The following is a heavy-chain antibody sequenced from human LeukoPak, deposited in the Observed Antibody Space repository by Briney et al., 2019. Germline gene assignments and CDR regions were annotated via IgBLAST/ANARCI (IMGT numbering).Heavy chain of an antibody. V-gene: IGHV3-7*01. CDR2: IKQDGSEK. Sequence: PGGSLRLSCVGSGFTFSTYWMSWVRQAPGKGLEWVANIKQDGSEKYYVDSVKGRFTISRDNAKNLLYLQMSSLRAEDTAVYHCARAGTMIRGGPDSFDIWGQGTMVTVSS. D-gene: IGHD3-10*01. CDR1: GFTFSTYW. CDR3: ARAGTMIRGGPDSFDI. J-gene: IGHJ3*02.